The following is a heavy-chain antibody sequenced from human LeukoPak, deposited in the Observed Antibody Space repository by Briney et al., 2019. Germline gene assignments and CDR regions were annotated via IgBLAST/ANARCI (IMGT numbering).Heavy chain of an antibody. Sequence: SETLSLTCIVSGGSISSYYWSWIRQPPGKGLEWIGHIYHSGSTNYNPSLKSRVTISVDTSKNQFSLKLSSVTAADTALYYCASLFYYDSSGYSYYFDYWGQGTLVTVSS. CDR2: IYHSGST. D-gene: IGHD3-22*01. V-gene: IGHV4-59*01. CDR3: ASLFYYDSSGYSYYFDY. CDR1: GGSISSYY. J-gene: IGHJ4*02.